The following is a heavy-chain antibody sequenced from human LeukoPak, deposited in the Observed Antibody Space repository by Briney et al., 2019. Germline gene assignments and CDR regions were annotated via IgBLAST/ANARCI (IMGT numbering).Heavy chain of an antibody. V-gene: IGHV4-59*01. CDR3: ARSYSSSWYGNWFDP. D-gene: IGHD6-13*01. CDR1: GFTFSSYW. Sequence: GSQRLSCAASGFTFSSYWMSWIRQPPGKGLEWIGYIYYSGSTNYNPSLKSRVTISVDTSKNQFSLKLSSVTAADTAVYYCARSYSSSWYGNWFDPWGQGTLVTVSS. CDR2: IYYSGST. J-gene: IGHJ5*02.